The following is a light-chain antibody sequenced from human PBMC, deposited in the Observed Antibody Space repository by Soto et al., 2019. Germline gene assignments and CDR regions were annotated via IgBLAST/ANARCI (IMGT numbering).Light chain of an antibody. CDR1: SSDVGTYNL. V-gene: IGLV2-23*02. J-gene: IGLJ3*02. CDR3: CSYAGNGAWV. CDR2: EVN. Sequence: QSALTQPAAVSGSPGQSITISCTGTSSDVGTYNLVSWYQQYPGKAPKLMIFEVNRRPSGVSDRFSGSKSGNTASLTISGLQAEDEADFFCCSYAGNGAWVFGGGTKLTVL.